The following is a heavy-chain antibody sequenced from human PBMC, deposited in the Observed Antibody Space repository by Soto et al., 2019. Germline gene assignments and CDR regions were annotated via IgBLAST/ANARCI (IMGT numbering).Heavy chain of an antibody. CDR1: GFTFNTYA. V-gene: IGHV3-21*01. J-gene: IGHJ5*01. D-gene: IGHD1-1*01. CDR2: ISSGRDYI. Sequence: EVQLVESGGGLVKPGGSLRLSCAASGFTFNTYAMNWVRQAPGKGLEWVSPISSGRDYIHYADSVRGRFSISRDNAKNSLFLQMNSLRAEDTAVYYCTSSYNWYEAWGHGTLVTVSS. CDR3: TSSYNWYEA.